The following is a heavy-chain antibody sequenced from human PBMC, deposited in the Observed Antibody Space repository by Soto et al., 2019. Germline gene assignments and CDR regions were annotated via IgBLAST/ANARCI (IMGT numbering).Heavy chain of an antibody. CDR1: GYTFTSYD. D-gene: IGHD6-13*01. CDR3: ARGEFDIAAGTWGAGMDV. V-gene: IGHV1-8*01. J-gene: IGHJ6*02. Sequence: QVQLLQSGAEVKKPGASVKVSCKASGYTFTSYDINWVRQATGQGLEWMGWMNPNSGNTGYAQKFQGRVTMTRNTSISTAYMELSSLRSEDTAVYYCARGEFDIAAGTWGAGMDVWGPGTTVTVSS. CDR2: MNPNSGNT.